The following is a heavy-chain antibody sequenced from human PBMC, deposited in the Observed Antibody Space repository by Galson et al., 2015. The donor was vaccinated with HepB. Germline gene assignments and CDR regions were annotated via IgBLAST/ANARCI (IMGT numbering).Heavy chain of an antibody. CDR2: IYPGDSDT. CDR1: GYSFTSYW. J-gene: IGHJ2*01. Sequence: QSGAEVKKPGESLKISCKGSGYSFTSYWIGWVRQMPGKGLEWMGIIYPGDSDTRYSPSFQGQVTISADKSISTAYLQWSSLKASDTAMYYCARRHGSDYSNPYWYFDLWGRGTLVTVSS. CDR3: ARRHGSDYSNPYWYFDL. V-gene: IGHV5-51*01. D-gene: IGHD3-22*01.